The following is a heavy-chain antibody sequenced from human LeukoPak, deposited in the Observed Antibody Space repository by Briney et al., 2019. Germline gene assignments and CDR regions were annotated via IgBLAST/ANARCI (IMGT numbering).Heavy chain of an antibody. CDR1: GYTFTGYY. D-gene: IGHD3-3*01. V-gene: IGHV1-2*02. Sequence: ASVKVSCKASGYTFTGYYMHWVRQAPGQGLEWMGWINPNSGGTNYAQKFQGRVTMTRDTFISTAYMELSRLRSDDTAVYYCARGRPYDFWSGYYNFDYWGQGTLVTVSS. CDR3: ARGRPYDFWSGYYNFDY. J-gene: IGHJ4*02. CDR2: INPNSGGT.